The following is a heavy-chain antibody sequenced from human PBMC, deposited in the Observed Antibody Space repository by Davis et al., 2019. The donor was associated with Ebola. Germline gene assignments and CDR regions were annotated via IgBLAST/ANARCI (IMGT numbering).Heavy chain of an antibody. CDR1: GYTFTSYD. V-gene: IGHV1-2*04. D-gene: IGHD2-8*02. CDR2: INPNSGGT. CDR3: ARGGYCTGGVCYYFDY. Sequence: AASVKVSCKASGYTFTSYDINWVRQAPGQGLEWMGWINPNSGGTNYAQKFQGWVTMTRDTSISTAYMELSRLRSDDTAVYYCARGGYCTGGVCYYFDYWGQGTLVTVSS. J-gene: IGHJ4*02.